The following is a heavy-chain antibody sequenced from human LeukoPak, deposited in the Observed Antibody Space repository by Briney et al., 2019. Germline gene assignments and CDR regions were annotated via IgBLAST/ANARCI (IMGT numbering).Heavy chain of an antibody. Sequence: ASVKVSCKASGYTFTSYDFNWVRQATGQGLEWMGWMNPNSGNTGYAQKFQGRVTMTRNTSISTAYMELSSLRSEDTAVYYCARVLVCSSTSCRGPLAYWGQGTLVTVSS. CDR1: GYTFTSYD. CDR2: MNPNSGNT. CDR3: ARVLVCSSTSCRGPLAY. J-gene: IGHJ4*02. V-gene: IGHV1-8*01. D-gene: IGHD2-2*01.